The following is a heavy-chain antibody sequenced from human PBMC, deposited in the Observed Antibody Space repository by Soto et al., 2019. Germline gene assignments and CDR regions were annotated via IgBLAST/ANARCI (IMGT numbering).Heavy chain of an antibody. J-gene: IGHJ6*02. CDR3: ARDRSSWYGGYYYHGMDV. D-gene: IGHD6-13*01. Sequence: SETLSLTCTVSGGSISSSSYYWGWIRQPPGKGLEWIGSIYYSGSTYYNPSLKSRVTISVDTSKNQFSLKLSSVTAADTAVYYCARDRSSWYGGYYYHGMDVWGQGTTVTVSS. CDR1: GGSISSSSYY. V-gene: IGHV4-39*07. CDR2: IYYSGST.